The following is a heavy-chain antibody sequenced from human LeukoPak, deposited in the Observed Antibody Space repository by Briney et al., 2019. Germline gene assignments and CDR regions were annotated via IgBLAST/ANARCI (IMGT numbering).Heavy chain of an antibody. CDR2: ISAYNGNT. CDR1: GFTFTSNG. V-gene: IGHV1-18*01. CDR3: ARGGLSSRIDY. Sequence: ASVKVSCKASGFTFTSNGFTWVRQAPGQGLEWLGWISAYNGNTNYAQNLPGRVTMTTDTSTSTVYMELRSLRSDDTAVYYCARGGLSSRIDYWGQGTLVTVSS. J-gene: IGHJ4*02. D-gene: IGHD6-19*01.